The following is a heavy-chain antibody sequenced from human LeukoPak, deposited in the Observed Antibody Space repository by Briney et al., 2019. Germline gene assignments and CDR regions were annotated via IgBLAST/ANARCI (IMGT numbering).Heavy chain of an antibody. CDR1: GYRFTSYW. D-gene: IGHD2-2*02. Sequence: GESLKISCKGSGYRFTSYWIGWVRQMPGKGLEWMGIIYPGDFDTRYSPSFQGQVTISADKSITTAYLQWSSPKASDTAMYYCAIGGDSSTSCYRCFDYWGQEPWSPSPQ. J-gene: IGHJ4*01. V-gene: IGHV5-51*01. CDR2: IYPGDFDT. CDR3: AIGGDSSTSCYRCFDY.